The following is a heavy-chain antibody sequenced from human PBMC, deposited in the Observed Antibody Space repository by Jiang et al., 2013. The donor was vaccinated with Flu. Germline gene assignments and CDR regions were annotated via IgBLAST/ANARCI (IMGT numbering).Heavy chain of an antibody. CDR3: ASRLVDYYDSSGYSVSSIDI. V-gene: IGHV4-39*01. D-gene: IGHD3-22*01. J-gene: IGHJ3*02. CDR1: GGSISSSSYY. Sequence: LLKPSETLSLTCTVSGGSISSSSYYWGWIRQPPGKGLEWIGSIYYSGSTYYNPSLKSRVTISVDTSKNQFSLKLSSVTAADTAVYYCASRLVDYYDSSGYSVSSIDIWGQGTMVTVSS. CDR2: IYYSGST.